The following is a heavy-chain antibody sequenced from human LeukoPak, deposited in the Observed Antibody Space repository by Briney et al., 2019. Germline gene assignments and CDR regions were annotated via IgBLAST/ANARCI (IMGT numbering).Heavy chain of an antibody. J-gene: IGHJ6*02. Sequence: PGGSLRLSCAASGFTFSSYAMSWVRQAPGKGLEWVSVIYSGGSTYYADSVKGRFTISRGNSKNTLYLQMNSLRAEDTAVYYCARASRGDSTYYGMDVWGQGTTVTVSS. CDR1: GFTFSSYA. CDR3: ARASRGDSTYYGMDV. V-gene: IGHV3-66*01. D-gene: IGHD4-17*01. CDR2: IYSGGST.